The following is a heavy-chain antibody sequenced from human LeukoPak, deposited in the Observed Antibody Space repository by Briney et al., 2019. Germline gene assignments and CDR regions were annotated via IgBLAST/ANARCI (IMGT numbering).Heavy chain of an antibody. V-gene: IGHV3-9*01. CDR1: GFTFDDYA. CDR3: AKDRGSGIFWSDYGMDV. CDR2: ISWNSGSI. Sequence: PGGSLRLSCAASGFTFDDYAMHWVRHAPGKGLEWVSGISWNSGSIGYADSVKGRFTISRDNAKNSLYLQMNSLRAEDTALYYCAKDRGSGIFWSDYGMDVWGQGTTVTVSS. J-gene: IGHJ6*02. D-gene: IGHD2-21*01.